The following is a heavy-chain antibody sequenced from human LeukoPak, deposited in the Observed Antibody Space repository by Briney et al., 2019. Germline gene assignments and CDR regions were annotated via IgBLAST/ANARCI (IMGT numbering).Heavy chain of an antibody. J-gene: IGHJ4*02. CDR1: GFTFGTYT. CDR2: IRNSGSGT. CDR3: AKDMIVLGFASDFDY. Sequence: GGSLRLSWAASGFTFGTYTMGWVRQAPGKGLEGASTIRNSGSGTYYADSVKGRFTISRDDSRNTLYLQMNSLRAEDTAVYYCAKDMIVLGFASDFDYWGQGTLVTVSS. D-gene: IGHD3-22*01. V-gene: IGHV3-23*01.